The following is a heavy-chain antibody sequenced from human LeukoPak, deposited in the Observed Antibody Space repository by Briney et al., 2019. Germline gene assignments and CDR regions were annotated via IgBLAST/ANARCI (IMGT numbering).Heavy chain of an antibody. CDR1: SGSISSSSYY. J-gene: IGHJ6*02. V-gene: IGHV4-39*07. CDR2: IHYSGST. Sequence: SETLSLTCTVSSGSISSSSYYWGWIRQPPGKGLEWIGSIHYSGSTYYNPSLRSRVTISVDTSKNQFSLKLSSVTAADTAVYYCASGSEVPYGMDVWGQGTTVTVSS. CDR3: ASGSEVPYGMDV. D-gene: IGHD3-10*01.